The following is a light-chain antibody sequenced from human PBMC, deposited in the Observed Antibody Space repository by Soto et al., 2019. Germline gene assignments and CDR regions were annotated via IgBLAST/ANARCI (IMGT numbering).Light chain of an antibody. V-gene: IGLV2-14*03. CDR3: GSYTSSSAVV. CDR1: SSDVGGHNY. Sequence: QLVLTQPASVSGSRGQPLTISCTGTSSDVGGHNYVSWYQQHPGKAPKLIIYDVNTRPSGVSNRLSGSKSGNTASLTISGLQAEDEADYYCGSYTSSSAVVFGGGTKLTVL. CDR2: DVN. J-gene: IGLJ2*01.